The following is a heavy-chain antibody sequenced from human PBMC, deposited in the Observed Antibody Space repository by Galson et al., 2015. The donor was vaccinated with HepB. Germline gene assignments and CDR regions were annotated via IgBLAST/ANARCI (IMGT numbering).Heavy chain of an antibody. CDR3: ARVEWIQLWPGLDP. CDR1: GGSFSGYY. J-gene: IGHJ5*02. CDR2: INHSGST. V-gene: IGHV4-34*01. Sequence: SETLSLTCAVYGGSFSGYYWSWIRQPPGKGLEWIGEINHSGSTNYNPSLKSRVTISVDTSKNQFSLKLSSVTAADTAVYYCARVEWIQLWPGLDPWGQGTLVTVSS. D-gene: IGHD5-18*01.